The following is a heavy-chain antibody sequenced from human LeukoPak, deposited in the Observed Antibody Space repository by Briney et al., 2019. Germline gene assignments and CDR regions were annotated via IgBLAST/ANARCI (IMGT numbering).Heavy chain of an antibody. CDR2: ISYDGSNK. V-gene: IGHV3-30-3*01. Sequence: PAGGSLRLSCAASGFTFSSYAMHWVRQAPGKGLEWVAVISYDGSNKYYADSVKGRFTISRDNSKNTLYLQMNSLRAEDTAVYYCARDRAYSSGWQALDYWGQGTLVTVSS. CDR3: ARDRAYSSGWQALDY. CDR1: GFTFSSYA. J-gene: IGHJ4*02. D-gene: IGHD6-19*01.